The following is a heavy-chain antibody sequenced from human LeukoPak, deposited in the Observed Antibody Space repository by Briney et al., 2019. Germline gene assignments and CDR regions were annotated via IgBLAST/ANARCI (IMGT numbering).Heavy chain of an antibody. V-gene: IGHV3-23*01. J-gene: IGHJ4*02. D-gene: IGHD6-19*01. CDR1: GFTFSSYA. CDR3: ARDVVAVAGPFFDY. Sequence: GGSLRLSCAASGFTFSSYAMSWVRQAPGKGLEWVSAISGSGGSTYYADSVKGRFTISRDNAKNSLYLQMNSPRAEDTAVYYCARDVVAVAGPFFDYWGQGTLVTVSS. CDR2: ISGSGGST.